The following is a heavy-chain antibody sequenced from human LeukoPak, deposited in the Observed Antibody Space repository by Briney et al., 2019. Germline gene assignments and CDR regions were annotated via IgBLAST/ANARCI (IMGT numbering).Heavy chain of an antibody. CDR1: GFTFSSYA. V-gene: IGHV3-33*01. J-gene: IGHJ4*02. CDR2: LWYDGSNK. CDR3: SRGIDGYDSIVDY. D-gene: IGHD5-24*01. Sequence: GGSLRLSCAASGFTFSSYAMHWGRQAPGKGLEWVAVLWYDGSNKYYADSVKGRFTISRDNSKNTLYLQMNSLRVEDTAVYYCSRGIDGYDSIVDYWGQGTLVTVSS.